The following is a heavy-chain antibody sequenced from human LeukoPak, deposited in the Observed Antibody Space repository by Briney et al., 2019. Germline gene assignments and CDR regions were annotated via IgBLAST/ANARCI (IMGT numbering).Heavy chain of an antibody. Sequence: ASVKVSCKASGYSFTSYGINWVRQAPGQGLEWMGWISTDNGNTDYAQNLQGRVTMTTDTSTSTAYMELRSLRSYDTAVYYCARCDSRASYYYGLDVWGQGTTVTVSS. J-gene: IGHJ6*02. D-gene: IGHD3-22*01. CDR3: ARCDSRASYYYGLDV. V-gene: IGHV1-18*01. CDR2: ISTDNGNT. CDR1: GYSFTSYG.